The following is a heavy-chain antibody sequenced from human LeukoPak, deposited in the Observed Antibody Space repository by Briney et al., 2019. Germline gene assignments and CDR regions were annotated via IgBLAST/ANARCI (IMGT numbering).Heavy chain of an antibody. V-gene: IGHV3-30*02. CDR2: IRYDGSNK. Sequence: GGSLRLSCAASGFTFSSYGMHWVRQAPGKGLEWVAFIRYDGSNKYYADSVKGRLTISRDNSKNTLYLQMNSLRAEDTAVYYCAKLIAAAHYFDYWGQGTLVTVSS. D-gene: IGHD6-13*01. CDR3: AKLIAAAHYFDY. CDR1: GFTFSSYG. J-gene: IGHJ4*02.